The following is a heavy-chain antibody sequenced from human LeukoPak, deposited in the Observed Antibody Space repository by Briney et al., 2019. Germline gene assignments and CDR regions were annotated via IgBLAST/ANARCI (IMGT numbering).Heavy chain of an antibody. D-gene: IGHD6-19*01. CDR2: ISGSGGST. CDR1: GFIFSDFY. CDR3: AKDSRRIAVAGIDY. J-gene: IGHJ4*02. Sequence: GGSLRLSCADSGFIFSDFYMSWIRQAPGKGLEWVSAISGSGGSTYYADSVKSRFTISRDNSKNTLYLQMNSLRAEDTAVYYCAKDSRRIAVAGIDYWGQGTLVTVSS. V-gene: IGHV3-23*01.